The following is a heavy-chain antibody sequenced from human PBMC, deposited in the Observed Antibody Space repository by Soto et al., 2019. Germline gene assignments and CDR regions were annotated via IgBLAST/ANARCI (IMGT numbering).Heavy chain of an antibody. J-gene: IGHJ4*02. D-gene: IGHD3-10*01. V-gene: IGHV3-23*01. CDR3: ENNLWFGELSN. Sequence: EVQLLESGGGLVQPGGSLRLSCAASGFTFSSYAMSWVRQAPGKGLEWVSAISGSGGSTYYADSVKGRFTISRDNTKNSVYLLMNSVIAEDTAVYSCENNLWFGELSNWGQGTLVTVSS. CDR1: GFTFSSYA. CDR2: ISGSGGST.